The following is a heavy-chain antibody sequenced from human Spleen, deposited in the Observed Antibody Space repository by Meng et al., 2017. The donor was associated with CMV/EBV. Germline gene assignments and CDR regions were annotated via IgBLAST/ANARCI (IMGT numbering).Heavy chain of an antibody. J-gene: IGHJ4*02. CDR3: VKQLHTFFDY. CDR2: INPNSGGT. V-gene: IGHV1-2*02. Sequence: ASVKVSCKTSGYTFTDYYIYWVRQAPGQGLEWMGWINPNSGGTNYAQKFQGRVTITRDTSISTAYMKLSRLRYDDTAVYYCVKQLHTFFDYWGQGTLVTVSS. CDR1: GYTFTDYY. D-gene: IGHD6-6*01.